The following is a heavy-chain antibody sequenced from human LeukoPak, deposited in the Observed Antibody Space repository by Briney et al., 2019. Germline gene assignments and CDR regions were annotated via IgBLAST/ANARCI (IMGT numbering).Heavy chain of an antibody. J-gene: IGHJ3*02. CDR3: ARGRDYYDSSGYEDAFDI. V-gene: IGHV3-23*01. CDR2: ISGSGGST. CDR1: GFTFSSYG. D-gene: IGHD3-22*01. Sequence: GGSLRLSCAASGFTFSSYGMSWVRQAPGKGLEWVSAISGSGGSTYYADSVKGRFTISRDNSKNTLYLQMNSLRAEDTAVYYCARGRDYYDSSGYEDAFDIWGQGTMVTVSS.